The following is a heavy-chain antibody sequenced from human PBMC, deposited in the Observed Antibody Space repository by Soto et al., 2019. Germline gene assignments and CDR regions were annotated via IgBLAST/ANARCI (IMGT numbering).Heavy chain of an antibody. Sequence: GGSLRLSCAASGFTFSSYAMSWVRQAPGKGLEWVSAISGSGGSTYYADSVKGRFTISRDNSKNTLYLQMNSLRAEDTAVYYCAKTPNPYGDYNGEFDYWGQGTLVTVSS. CDR3: AKTPNPYGDYNGEFDY. CDR1: GFTFSSYA. CDR2: ISGSGGST. D-gene: IGHD4-17*01. J-gene: IGHJ4*02. V-gene: IGHV3-23*01.